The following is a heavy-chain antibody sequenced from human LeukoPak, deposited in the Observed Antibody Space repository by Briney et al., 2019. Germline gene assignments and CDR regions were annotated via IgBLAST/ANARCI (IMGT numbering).Heavy chain of an antibody. D-gene: IGHD4/OR15-4a*01. V-gene: IGHV3-7*01. CDR3: ARTRADDY. J-gene: IGHJ4*02. Sequence: GGSLRLSCAASGFTFSSYWTSWVRQAPGKGLEWVANIKQDGSEKYYVDSVKGRFTISRDNAKNSLYLQMNSLRAEDTAVYYCARTRADDYWGQGTLVTVSS. CDR1: GFTFSSYW. CDR2: IKQDGSEK.